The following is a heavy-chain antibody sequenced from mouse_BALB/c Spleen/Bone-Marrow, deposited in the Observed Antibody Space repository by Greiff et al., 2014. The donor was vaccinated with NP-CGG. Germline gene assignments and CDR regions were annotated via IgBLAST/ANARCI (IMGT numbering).Heavy chain of an antibody. D-gene: IGHD2-1*01. Sequence: VHLVESGAELAKPGASVKMSCKASGYTFTNYWMHWVKQRPGQGLEWIGYINPSTGYPKFNQKFKDKATLTADNSSSTAYMQLSSLTSEDSAVYYCARGKGNYDWGQGTTLTVSS. V-gene: IGHV1-7*01. CDR3: ARGKGNYD. CDR1: GYTFTNYW. CDR2: INPSTGYP. J-gene: IGHJ2*01.